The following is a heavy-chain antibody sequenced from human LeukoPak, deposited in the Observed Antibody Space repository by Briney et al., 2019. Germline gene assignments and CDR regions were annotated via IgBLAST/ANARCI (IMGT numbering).Heavy chain of an antibody. CDR2: ISASGGTT. V-gene: IGHV3-23*01. J-gene: IGHJ5*02. CDR3: AKEPREYCSSASCPNWIAP. Sequence: PGGSLRLSCAASGFTYSTYAMSWVRQAPGKGLEWVSAISASGGTTYYADSVKGRFTISRDNSKNTLYLQMSSLRAEDTAVYYCAKEPREYCSSASCPNWIAPWGQGTLVTVSS. CDR1: GFTYSTYA. D-gene: IGHD2-2*01.